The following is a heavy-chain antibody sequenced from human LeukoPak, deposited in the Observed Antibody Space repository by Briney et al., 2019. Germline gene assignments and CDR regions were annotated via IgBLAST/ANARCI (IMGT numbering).Heavy chain of an antibody. CDR1: GYTFTGYY. D-gene: IGHD2-2*01. Sequence: ASVKVSCKASGYTFTGYYMHWVRQAPGQGLEWMGRINPNSGGTNDAQKFQGRVTMTRDTSISTAYMELSRLRSDDTAVYYCARESSVNGAGIDYWGQGTLDTVSS. CDR3: ARESSVNGAGIDY. CDR2: INPNSGGT. J-gene: IGHJ4*02. V-gene: IGHV1-2*06.